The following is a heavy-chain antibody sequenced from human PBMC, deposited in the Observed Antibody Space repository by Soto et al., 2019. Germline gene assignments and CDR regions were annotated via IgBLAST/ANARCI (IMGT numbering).Heavy chain of an antibody. Sequence: QLQLQESGSGLVKPSQTLSLTCAVSGGSISSGGYSWSWIRQPPGKVLDWIGYIYHSWSTYYNQSLKRRVTRSVDRSKNQFSLKLSSVTAADTAVYYCARVPSPWGQGTLVTVSS. CDR2: IYHSWST. CDR3: ARVPSP. V-gene: IGHV4-30-2*01. CDR1: GGSISSGGYS. J-gene: IGHJ5*02.